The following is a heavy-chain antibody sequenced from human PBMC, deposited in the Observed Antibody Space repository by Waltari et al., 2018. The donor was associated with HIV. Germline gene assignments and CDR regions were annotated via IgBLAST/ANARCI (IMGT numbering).Heavy chain of an antibody. J-gene: IGHJ4*02. CDR1: GHTFTHYG. V-gene: IGHV1-18*01. CDR3: ARDHYYGSSGYYSDY. D-gene: IGHD3-22*01. Sequence: VHLVRSGAELRNPGASVTVSCKASGHTFTHYGIPWVRQAPGQGLEWMGWISGYNGDTKYAQKVRGRVTMTTDTSTSTAYLEMGSLRFDDTAVYYCARDHYYGSSGYYSDYWGQGTLVTVSS. CDR2: ISGYNGDT.